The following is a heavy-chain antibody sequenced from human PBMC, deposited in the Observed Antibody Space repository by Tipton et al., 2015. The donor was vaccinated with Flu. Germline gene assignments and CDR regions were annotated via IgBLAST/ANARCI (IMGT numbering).Heavy chain of an antibody. V-gene: IGHV4-59*01. Sequence: GLVKPSETLSLTCTVSGGSISSDYWSWIRQPPGKGLEWIGYIYYHERTAYNPSLNMYYNERTNFNPSLKSRLTMSLDASTNQFSLKLTSVTAADTAVYYCARQVGINSLDFWGQGTLVTVSS. D-gene: IGHD1-26*01. CDR1: GGSISSDY. CDR2: IYYHERTAYNPSLNMYYNERT. J-gene: IGHJ4*02. CDR3: ARQVGINSLDF.